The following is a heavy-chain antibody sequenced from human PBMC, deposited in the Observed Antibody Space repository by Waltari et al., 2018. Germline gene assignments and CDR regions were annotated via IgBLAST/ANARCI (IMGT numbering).Heavy chain of an antibody. CDR2: IYTSGST. D-gene: IGHD3-22*01. CDR1: GGSISSGSYY. Sequence: QVQLQESGPGLVKPSQTPSLTCTVSGGSISSGSYYWTWIRQPSGKGLEWIGRIYTSGSTNYNPSLKSRVTISVDTSKNQFSLKLSSVTAADTAVYYCARVVPPWYYDSSGLSPDAFDIWGQGTMVTVSS. J-gene: IGHJ3*02. V-gene: IGHV4-61*02. CDR3: ARVVPPWYYDSSGLSPDAFDI.